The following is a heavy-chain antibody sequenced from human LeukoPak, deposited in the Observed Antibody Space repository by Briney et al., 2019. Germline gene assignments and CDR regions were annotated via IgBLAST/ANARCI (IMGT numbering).Heavy chain of an antibody. J-gene: IGHJ4*02. Sequence: GGSLRLSCETSGFDFSRNGMHWVRQAPGKGLEWVSFIRFDGTKTFYGDSVRGRFTISRDTAKNSLYLQMNSLRAEDTAVYYCARGGSYGSFDYWGQGTLVTVSS. CDR3: ARGGSYGSFDY. CDR2: IRFDGTKT. V-gene: IGHV3-30*02. CDR1: GFDFSRNG. D-gene: IGHD1-26*01.